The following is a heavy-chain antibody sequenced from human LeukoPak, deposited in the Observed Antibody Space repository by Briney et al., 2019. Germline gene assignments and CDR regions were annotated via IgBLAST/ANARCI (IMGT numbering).Heavy chain of an antibody. CDR2: IYPGDSDT. CDR3: VRRRSGWYYFDY. D-gene: IGHD6-19*01. V-gene: IGHV5-51*01. J-gene: IGHJ4*02. Sequence: PGESLKISCKGSGYSFTNYWIGWVPQLPGKGLEWMGIIYPGDSDTRYSPSIQGQVTISADRSISTAYLQWSSLKASDTAVYYCVRRRSGWYYFDYWGQGSLVTVSA. CDR1: GYSFTNYW.